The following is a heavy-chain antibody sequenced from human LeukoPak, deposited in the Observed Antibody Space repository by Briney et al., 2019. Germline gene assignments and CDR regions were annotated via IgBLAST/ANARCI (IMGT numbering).Heavy chain of an antibody. CDR1: GITFSSYA. J-gene: IGHJ4*02. CDR2: ISYDGSNK. Sequence: GGSLRLSCAASGITFSSYAMHWVRQAPGKGLEWVAVISYDGSNKYYADSVKGRFTIYRDNSKNTLYLQMNSLRAEDTAVYYCARVMGRYCSSTSCYVDYWGQGTQVTVSS. D-gene: IGHD2-2*01. V-gene: IGHV3-30*04. CDR3: ARVMGRYCSSTSCYVDY.